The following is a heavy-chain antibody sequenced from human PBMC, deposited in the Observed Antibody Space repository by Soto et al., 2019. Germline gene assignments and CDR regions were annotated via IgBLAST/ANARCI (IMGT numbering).Heavy chain of an antibody. Sequence: EVRLVESGGGLVQPGGSLRLSCAASGFTVSTHYMTWVRQAPGKGLKWVSTIYSGGSTYYADYVKGRFTISRDDSKNMLYLQMNSLRAEDTAVYCCAREVWSSSSGLDYWGQGTLVAVSS. CDR2: IYSGGST. V-gene: IGHV3-53*01. CDR1: GFTVSTHY. D-gene: IGHD6-6*01. J-gene: IGHJ4*02. CDR3: AREVWSSSSGLDY.